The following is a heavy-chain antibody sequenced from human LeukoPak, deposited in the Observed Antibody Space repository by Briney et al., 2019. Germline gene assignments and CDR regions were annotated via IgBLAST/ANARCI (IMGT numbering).Heavy chain of an antibody. V-gene: IGHV3-23*01. CDR1: GFTFSSYA. CDR3: AKDTGGYSYGFPSVFDY. CDR2: ISGSGGST. D-gene: IGHD5-18*01. Sequence: GGSLRLSCAASGFTFSSYAMSWVRQAPGKGLEWVSAISGSGGSTYYADSVKGRFTISRDNSKNTLYLQMNSLRAEDTAVYYCAKDTGGYSYGFPSVFDYWGQGTLVTVSS. J-gene: IGHJ4*02.